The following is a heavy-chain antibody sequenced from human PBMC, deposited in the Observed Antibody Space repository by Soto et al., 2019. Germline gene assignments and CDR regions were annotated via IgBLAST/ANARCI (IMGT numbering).Heavy chain of an antibody. Sequence: ASVIGSYNFLRFTFPDLKIHWVLKTPKPGLQWMGWINPKSGDTKFGQKFQGRVTMTGDTSRSTGYMDLSSLRSDDTAVYYCERGGIAATASGEYSMDVWSEGTTVTVS. CDR3: ERGGIAATASGEYSMDV. V-gene: IGHV1-2*02. CDR1: RFTFPDLK. CDR2: INPKSGDT. D-gene: IGHD6-13*01. J-gene: IGHJ6*02.